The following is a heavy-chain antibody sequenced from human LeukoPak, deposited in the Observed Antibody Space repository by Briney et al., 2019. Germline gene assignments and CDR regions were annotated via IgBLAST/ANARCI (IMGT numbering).Heavy chain of an antibody. CDR2: IKSDGITI. D-gene: IGHD1-20*01. V-gene: IGHV3-74*01. Sequence: GGSLRLSCAASGFTFSNYMMHWVRQAPGKGLVWVSRIKSDGITITYADSVKGRFTISRDNAKNTLYLQMNSLRAKDTAVYYCLRDLNWSLDQWGQGTLVTVSS. CDR1: GFTFSNYM. CDR3: LRDLNWSLDQ. J-gene: IGHJ4*02.